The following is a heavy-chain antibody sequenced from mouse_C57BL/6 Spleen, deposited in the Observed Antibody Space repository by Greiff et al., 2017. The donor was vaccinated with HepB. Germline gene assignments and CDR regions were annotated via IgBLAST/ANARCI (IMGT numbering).Heavy chain of an antibody. CDR3: SGGRFWFAY. Sequence: VQLKESGPGMVKPSQSLSLTCTVTGYSITSGYDWHWIRHFPGNKLEWMGYISYSGSTNYNPSLKSRISITHDTSKNHFFLKLNSVTTEATATYYCSGGRFWFAYWGQGTLVTVSA. CDR2: ISYSGST. D-gene: IGHD3-3*01. J-gene: IGHJ3*01. V-gene: IGHV3-1*01. CDR1: GYSITSGYD.